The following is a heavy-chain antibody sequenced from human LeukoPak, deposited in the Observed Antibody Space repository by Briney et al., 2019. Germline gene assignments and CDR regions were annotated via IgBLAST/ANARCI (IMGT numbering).Heavy chain of an antibody. J-gene: IGHJ4*02. D-gene: IGHD3-22*01. CDR2: INHSGST. CDR3: ARGQYDSSGYLWILASSYFDY. CDR1: GGSISSGGYY. Sequence: PSETLSLTCTVSGGSISSGGYYWSWIRQPPGKGLEWTGEINHSGSTNYNPSLKSRVTISVDTSKNQFSLKLSSVTAADTAVYYCARGQYDSSGYLWILASSYFDYWGQGTLVTVSS. V-gene: IGHV4-39*07.